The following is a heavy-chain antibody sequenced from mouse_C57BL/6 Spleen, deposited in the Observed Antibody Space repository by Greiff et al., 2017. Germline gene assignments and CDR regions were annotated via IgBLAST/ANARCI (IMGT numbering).Heavy chain of an antibody. J-gene: IGHJ2*01. Sequence: QVQLKQSGAELVKPGASVKLSCKASGYTFTEYTIHWVKQRSGQGLEWIGWFYPGSGSIKYNEKFKDKATLTADKSSSTVYMELSRLTSEDSAVYCGERHEEAGYYGNFHFDDWGKGTTLTVSS. V-gene: IGHV1-62-2*01. D-gene: IGHD2-1*01. CDR1: GYTFTEYT. CDR3: ERHEEAGYYGNFHFDD. CDR2: FYPGSGSI.